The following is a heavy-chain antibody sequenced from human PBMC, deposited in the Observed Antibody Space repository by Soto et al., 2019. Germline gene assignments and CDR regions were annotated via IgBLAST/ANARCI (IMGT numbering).Heavy chain of an antibody. CDR1: GGTFSSYA. CDR2: IIPIFGTA. J-gene: IGHJ6*02. Sequence: QVQLVQSGAEVKKPGSSVKVSCKASGGTFSSYAISWVRQAPGQGLEWMGGIIPIFGTANYAQKFQGRVTITADESTSTAYMELSSLRSEDTAVYYCARDKGGSYWRDFYYYGMDVWGQGTTVTVSS. CDR3: ARDKGGSYWRDFYYYGMDV. D-gene: IGHD1-26*01. V-gene: IGHV1-69*01.